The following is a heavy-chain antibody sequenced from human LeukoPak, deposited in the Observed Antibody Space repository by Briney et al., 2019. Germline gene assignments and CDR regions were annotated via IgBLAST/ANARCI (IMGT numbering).Heavy chain of an antibody. J-gene: IGHJ3*02. CDR3: ARLHLPAHEGAFDI. V-gene: IGHV4-4*07. D-gene: IGHD1-14*01. CDR1: GGSIRKYY. CDR2: IHTSGTT. Sequence: SQTLSLTCTVPGGSIRKYYRSSIRQPADKGLEWIGRIHTSGTTHYNPSLKSRVTLSVDTSTNQFSLRLTSVTATDTAVYYCARLHLPAHEGAFDIWGRGTMVTVSS.